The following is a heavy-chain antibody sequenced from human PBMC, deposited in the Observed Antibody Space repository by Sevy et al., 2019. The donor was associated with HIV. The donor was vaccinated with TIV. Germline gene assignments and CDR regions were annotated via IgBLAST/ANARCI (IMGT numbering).Heavy chain of an antibody. CDR1: GFTFSKYS. Sequence: SLKISCAASGFTFSKYSMSWIRQTTGKGLQWVSTFSFGCGKINYADSVKGRFTISRVDSRNTFYLQMNSLRAEDTAIHYCAREGCTKPHDYWGQGTVVIVSS. J-gene: IGHJ4*02. D-gene: IGHD2-8*01. CDR3: AREGCTKPHDY. V-gene: IGHV3-23*01. CDR2: FSFGCGKI.